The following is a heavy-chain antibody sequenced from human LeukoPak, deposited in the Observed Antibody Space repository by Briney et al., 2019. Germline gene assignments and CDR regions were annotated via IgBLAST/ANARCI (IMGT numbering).Heavy chain of an antibody. D-gene: IGHD2-2*02. CDR1: GGTFSSYA. J-gene: IGHJ4*02. CDR2: IIPIFGTA. Sequence: GASVKVSCKASGGTFSSYAISWVRQAPGQGLEWMGGIIPIFGTANHAQKFQGRVTVTADESTSTAYMELSSLRSEDTAVYYCARDTGGHCSSTSCYTPYFDYWGQGTLVTVSS. CDR3: ARDTGGHCSSTSCYTPYFDY. V-gene: IGHV1-69*13.